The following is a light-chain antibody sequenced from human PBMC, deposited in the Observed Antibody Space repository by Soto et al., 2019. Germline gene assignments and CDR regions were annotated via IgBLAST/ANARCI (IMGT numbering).Light chain of an antibody. V-gene: IGKV4-1*01. CDR3: QQYYSTPPT. CDR2: WAS. J-gene: IGKJ4*01. Sequence: DIVMTQSPDSLAVSLGERATINCKSSQSVLYSSTNNNYLAWHQQKPGQPPKVLINWASTRESGVPDRFSGSGSGADFTLTISSLQAEDVAVYYCQQYYSTPPTFGGGTKLEIK. CDR1: QSVLYSSTNNNY.